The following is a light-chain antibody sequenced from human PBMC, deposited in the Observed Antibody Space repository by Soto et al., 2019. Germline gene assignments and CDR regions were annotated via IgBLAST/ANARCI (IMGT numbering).Light chain of an antibody. J-gene: IGKJ3*01. Sequence: EIVMTQSPATLSVSPGERATLSCRASQSVSSNLAWYQQKPGQAPRLLIYGASTRATGIPARFSGSGSGTEFTLTISSLQSEDFAIYYCQHYHTWPLFGPGTKVDIK. CDR2: GAS. CDR3: QHYHTWPL. V-gene: IGKV3-15*01. CDR1: QSVSSN.